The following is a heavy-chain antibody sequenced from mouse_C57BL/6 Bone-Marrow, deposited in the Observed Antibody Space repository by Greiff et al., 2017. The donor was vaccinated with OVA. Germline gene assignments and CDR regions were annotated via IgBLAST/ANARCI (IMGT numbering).Heavy chain of an antibody. V-gene: IGHV14-4*01. CDR3: TRALWDPYYAMDY. D-gene: IGHD4-1*01. Sequence: VQLQQSGAELVRPGASVKLSCTASGFNIKDDYMHWVKQRPEQGLEWIGWIDPENGDTEYASKFQGKATITADTSYNTAYLQLSSLTSEDTAVYYCTRALWDPYYAMDYWGQGTSVTVSS. J-gene: IGHJ4*01. CDR2: IDPENGDT. CDR1: GFNIKDDY.